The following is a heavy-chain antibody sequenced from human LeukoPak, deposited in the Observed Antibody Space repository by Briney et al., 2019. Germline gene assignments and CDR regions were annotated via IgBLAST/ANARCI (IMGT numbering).Heavy chain of an antibody. CDR3: AKAGGSLQSSNNDY. CDR1: GFTFNNYA. Sequence: GGSLRLSCAASGFTFNNYAMSWVRQAPGKGLEWVSAISGGGGSTYYADSVKGRFTISRDNSKNTLYLQMNSLRAEDTAVYYCAKAGGSLQSSNNDYWGQGTLVTVSS. J-gene: IGHJ4*02. D-gene: IGHD4-11*01. V-gene: IGHV3-23*01. CDR2: ISGGGGST.